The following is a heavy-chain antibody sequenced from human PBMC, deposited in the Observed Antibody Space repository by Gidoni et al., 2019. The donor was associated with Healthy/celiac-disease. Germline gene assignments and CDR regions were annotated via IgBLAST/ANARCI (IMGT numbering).Heavy chain of an antibody. Sequence: EVQMVESGGGLVKPGGSRRLSCDASGFTFRMLWMCWVRQAPGKGLEGVGHIKSKTDGGTTDYAAPVKGRFTISRDDSKNTLYLQMNSLKTEDTAVYYCTTAPRVGVPYYYYGMDVWGQGTTVTVSS. CDR1: GFTFRMLW. D-gene: IGHD3-16*01. CDR3: TTAPRVGVPYYYYGMDV. J-gene: IGHJ6*02. V-gene: IGHV3-15*01. CDR2: IKSKTDGGTT.